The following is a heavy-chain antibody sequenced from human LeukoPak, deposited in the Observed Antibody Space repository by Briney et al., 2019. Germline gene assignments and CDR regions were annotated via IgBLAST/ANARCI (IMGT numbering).Heavy chain of an antibody. D-gene: IGHD6-13*01. CDR1: GFTLTVSV. CDR3: AKEGGYASSWI. CDR2: VSSSGSKI. J-gene: IGHJ4*02. Sequence: GGSLRLSRADSGFTLTVSVTNWVRQAPGTGLGWVSGVSSSGSKIYYAESVEGRFTISRDNPKNTGHLQMNSLRVEDTAMYYCAKEGGYASSWIWGQGILGPVSS. V-gene: IGHV3-23*05.